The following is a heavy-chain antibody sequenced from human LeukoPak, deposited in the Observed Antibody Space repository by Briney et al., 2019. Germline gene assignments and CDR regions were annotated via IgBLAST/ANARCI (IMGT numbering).Heavy chain of an antibody. CDR3: ARVGDSSGYYPGPYYYGMDV. D-gene: IGHD3-22*01. Sequence: ASVKVSCKASGGTFISYAISWVRQAPGQGLEWMGGIIPIFGTANYAQKFQGRVTITADESTSTAYMELSSLRSEDTAVYYCARVGDSSGYYPGPYYYGMDVWGQGTTVTVSS. J-gene: IGHJ6*02. CDR2: IIPIFGTA. V-gene: IGHV1-69*13. CDR1: GGTFISYA.